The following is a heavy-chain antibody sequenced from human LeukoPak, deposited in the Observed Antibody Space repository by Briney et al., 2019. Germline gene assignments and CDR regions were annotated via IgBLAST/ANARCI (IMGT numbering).Heavy chain of an antibody. D-gene: IGHD3-10*01. CDR3: AGGYGSGSYSA. CDR2: ISTSVSTI. V-gene: IGHV3-11*01. Sequence: GGSLRLSCAASGFTFNTFSNYYMSWIHQAPGKGLEWISYISTSVSTISYADSVKGRFTISRDNAENSLSLQMNSLRAEDTAFYYCAGGYGSGSYSAWGQGTLVTVSS. J-gene: IGHJ5*02. CDR1: GFTFNTFSNYY.